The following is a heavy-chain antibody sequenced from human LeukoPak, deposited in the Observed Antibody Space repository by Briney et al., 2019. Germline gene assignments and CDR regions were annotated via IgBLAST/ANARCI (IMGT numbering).Heavy chain of an antibody. D-gene: IGHD3-22*01. Sequence: ASVKVSCKASGYTFTGYYMHWVRQAPGQGLEWMGWINPNSGGTNYAQKFQGRVTMTGDTSISTAYMELRSLRSDDTAVYYCARVPYGSGYYGPFGYWGQGTLVTVSS. J-gene: IGHJ4*02. V-gene: IGHV1-2*02. CDR2: INPNSGGT. CDR1: GYTFTGYY. CDR3: ARVPYGSGYYGPFGY.